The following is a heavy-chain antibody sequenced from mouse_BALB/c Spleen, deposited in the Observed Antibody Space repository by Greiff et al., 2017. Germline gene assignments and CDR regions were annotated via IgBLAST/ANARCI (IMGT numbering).Heavy chain of an antibody. D-gene: IGHD2-4*01. V-gene: IGHV5-17*02. CDR3: ASLITTGYAMDY. CDR2: ISSGSSTI. J-gene: IGHJ4*01. Sequence: VESGGGLVQPGGSRKLSCAASGFTFSSFGMHWVRQAPEKGLEWVAYISSGSSTIYYADTVKGRFTISRDNPKNTLFLQMTSLRSEDTAMYYCASLITTGYAMDYWGQGTSVTVSS. CDR1: GFTFSSFG.